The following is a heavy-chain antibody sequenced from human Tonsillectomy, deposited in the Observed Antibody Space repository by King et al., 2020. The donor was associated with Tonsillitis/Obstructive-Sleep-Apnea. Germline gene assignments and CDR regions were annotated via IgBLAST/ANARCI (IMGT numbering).Heavy chain of an antibody. CDR3: ARDSSGSLDY. CDR1: GFIFSSYW. Sequence: VQLVQSGGDLVQPGGSLRLSCAASGFIFSSYWMAWVRQAPGKGLEWVANIKRDGSEKNYVDSVKGRFTMSRDNAKNSLYLHMNSLRVEDTAVYYCARDSSGSLDYWGQGILVTVSS. CDR2: IKRDGSEK. V-gene: IGHV3-7*03. D-gene: IGHD7-27*01. J-gene: IGHJ4*02.